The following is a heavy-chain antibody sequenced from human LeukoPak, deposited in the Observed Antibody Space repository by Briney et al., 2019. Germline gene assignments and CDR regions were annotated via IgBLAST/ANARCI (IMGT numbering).Heavy chain of an antibody. J-gene: IGHJ3*01. Sequence: SETLSLTCTVSGGSIGGYYGSWLRQPPGKGLEWIGYVYYSGSTNYNPSLKSRVTISVDTSKNQFSLKLSSVTAADTAVYYCAREGYTSGWYLIHWGQGTMVTVSS. V-gene: IGHV4-59*01. CDR2: VYYSGST. CDR3: AREGYTSGWYLIH. D-gene: IGHD6-19*01. CDR1: GGSIGGYY.